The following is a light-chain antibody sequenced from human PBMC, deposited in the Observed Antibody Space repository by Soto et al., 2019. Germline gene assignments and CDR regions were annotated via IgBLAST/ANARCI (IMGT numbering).Light chain of an antibody. CDR1: SSDVGSYNL. CDR2: EGS. V-gene: IGLV2-23*01. J-gene: IGLJ2*01. Sequence: QSALTQPASVSGSPGQSITISCAGTSSDVGSYNLVSWYQQHPGKAPKLIIYEGSKRPSGVSNRFSGSKSGNTASLTISGLQAEDDADYYCCSYAAADTLIFGGGTKLTVL. CDR3: CSYAAADTLI.